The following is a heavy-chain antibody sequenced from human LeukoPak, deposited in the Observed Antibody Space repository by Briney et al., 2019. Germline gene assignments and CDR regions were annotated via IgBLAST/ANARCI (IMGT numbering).Heavy chain of an antibody. CDR1: GYTFTSYG. V-gene: IGHV1-18*01. J-gene: IGHJ4*02. D-gene: IGHD3-22*01. CDR2: ISAYNGNT. CDR3: ARRTYYYDSSGPDFGY. Sequence: GASVKVSCKASGYTFTSYGISWVRQAPGQGLEWMGWISAYNGNTNYAQKLQGRVTMTTDTSTSTAYMELRSLRSDDTAVYYCARRTYYYDSSGPDFGYWGQGTLVTVSS.